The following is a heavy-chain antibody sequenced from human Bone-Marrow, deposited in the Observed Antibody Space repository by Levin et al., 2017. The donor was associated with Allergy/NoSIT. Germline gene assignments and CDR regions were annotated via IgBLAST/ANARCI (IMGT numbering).Heavy chain of an antibody. V-gene: IGHV3-23*01. CDR2: VVPSGNT. CDR3: ARGSTTGTTRSDY. D-gene: IGHD1-1*01. J-gene: IGHJ4*02. Sequence: LSLTCAASGFTFSNSAMSWVRPAPGKGLEWISSVVPSGNTYYADSMKGRFTISRDNSKNTLYLQMSSLRAEDTAEYYCARGSTTGTTRSDYWGQGTLVTVSS. CDR1: GFTFSNSA.